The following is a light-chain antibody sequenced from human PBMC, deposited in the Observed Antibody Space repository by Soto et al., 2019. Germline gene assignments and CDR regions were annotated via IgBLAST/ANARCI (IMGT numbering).Light chain of an antibody. Sequence: QSVLTQPPLVSAAPGQKVTISCSGSSSNIGNNYVSWYQQLPGTAPKLLIYDINQRPSGIPDRFSGSKSGTSATLGITGLQTGDEADYYCGTWDSSLSAYVFGTGTKVTVL. CDR2: DIN. J-gene: IGLJ1*01. CDR3: GTWDSSLSAYV. V-gene: IGLV1-51*01. CDR1: SSNIGNNY.